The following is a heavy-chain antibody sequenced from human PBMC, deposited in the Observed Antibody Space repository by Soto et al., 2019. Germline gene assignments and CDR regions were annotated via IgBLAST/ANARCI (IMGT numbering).Heavy chain of an antibody. CDR3: ARRASR. D-gene: IGHD1-26*01. CDR2: IHPSGQPI. Sequence: EVQLVESGGGLVQPGGSLRLSCAVSGFTFSSSEMYWVRQAPGKGLEWISYIHPSGQPIFYADSVKGGFTISRDNANNALFLQMIRLRAEDTAVYYCARRASRWGQGTMVTVSS. CDR1: GFTFSSSE. J-gene: IGHJ3*01. V-gene: IGHV3-48*03.